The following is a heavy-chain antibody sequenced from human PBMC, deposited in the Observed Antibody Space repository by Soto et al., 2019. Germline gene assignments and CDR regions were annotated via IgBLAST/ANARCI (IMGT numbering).Heavy chain of an antibody. CDR2: INHSRST. V-gene: IGHV4-34*01. Sequence: PSETLSLTCAVYGGSFSGYYWSWIRQPPEKGLEWIREINHSRSTNYNPSLKSRVTISVDTSKNQFSLKLSSVTAADTAVYYCARGPPKYNWNYVNNWFDPWGQGTLVTVSS. CDR1: GGSFSGYY. CDR3: ARGPPKYNWNYVNNWFDP. D-gene: IGHD1-7*01. J-gene: IGHJ5*02.